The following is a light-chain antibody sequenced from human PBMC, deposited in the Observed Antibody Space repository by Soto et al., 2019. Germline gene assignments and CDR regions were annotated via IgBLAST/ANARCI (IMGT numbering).Light chain of an antibody. Sequence: QSALTQPRSVSGSPGQSVTISCTGTSSDVGGYNYVSWYQQHPGKAPKVMIYDVSERPSGVPDRFSGSKSGNTASLTISGLQAEDEADYYCCSYAGSPRYVFGTGTKGDRP. V-gene: IGLV2-11*01. CDR2: DVS. CDR3: CSYAGSPRYV. CDR1: SSDVGGYNY. J-gene: IGLJ1*01.